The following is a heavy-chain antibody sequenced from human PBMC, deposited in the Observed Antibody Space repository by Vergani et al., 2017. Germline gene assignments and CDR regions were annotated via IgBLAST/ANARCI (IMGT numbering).Heavy chain of an antibody. CDR2: ISGSGGST. D-gene: IGHD3-22*01. V-gene: IGHV3-23*01. CDR1: GFTFSSYA. J-gene: IGHJ3*02. Sequence: EVQLLESGGGLVQPGGSLRLSCAASGFTFSSYAMSWVRQAPGKGLEWVSAISGSGGSTYYADSVKGRFPISIDNSKNTLYLQMNSLRAEDTAVYYCAKAFDDSSGLANAFDIWGQGTMVTVSS. CDR3: AKAFDDSSGLANAFDI.